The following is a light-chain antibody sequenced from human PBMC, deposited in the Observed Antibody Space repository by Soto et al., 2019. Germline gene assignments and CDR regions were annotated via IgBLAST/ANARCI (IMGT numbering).Light chain of an antibody. Sequence: DIPMTQSPSSLSASVGDRVTITCRASQGISNYLASYQQKPGKVPKLLIYAESTLQSGVPSRFSGSGSGTDFTLTISSLQPEDVATYYCQQYNSAPFTFGPGNKVDIK. CDR3: QQYNSAPFT. CDR1: QGISNY. J-gene: IGKJ3*01. V-gene: IGKV1-27*01. CDR2: AES.